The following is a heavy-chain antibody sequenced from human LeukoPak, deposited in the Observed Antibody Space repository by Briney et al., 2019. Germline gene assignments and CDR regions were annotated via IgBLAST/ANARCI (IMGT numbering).Heavy chain of an antibody. CDR3: ARETSQDYFDS. CDR1: GFSFSSYW. V-gene: IGHV3-74*01. J-gene: IGHJ4*02. Sequence: GGSLRLSCATSGFSFSSYWMHWVRQAPGKGLVWVSRINGDGSRTYYADSVKGRFTISRDNAKNTLYVQMNSLRAEDTAVYYCARETSQDYFDSWGQGTLVTVSS. CDR2: INGDGSRT.